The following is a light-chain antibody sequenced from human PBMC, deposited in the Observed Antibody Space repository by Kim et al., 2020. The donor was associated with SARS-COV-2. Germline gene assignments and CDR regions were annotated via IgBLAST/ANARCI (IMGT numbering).Light chain of an antibody. CDR2: GAY. V-gene: IGKV3-20*01. J-gene: IGKJ5*01. Sequence: ETVLTQSPGTLSFSPGERATLSCRASQGIRSNYLAWYQQKPGQAPRLLIYGAYSRATGIPDRFRGSGSGTDFTLTISRLEPEDFAVYYCQQYGNSPNTFGQGTRLEIK. CDR3: QQYGNSPNT. CDR1: QGIRSNY.